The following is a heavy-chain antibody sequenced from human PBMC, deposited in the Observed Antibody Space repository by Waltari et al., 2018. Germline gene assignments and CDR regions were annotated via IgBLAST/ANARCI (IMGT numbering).Heavy chain of an antibody. CDR3: ARGARRTTVTTGWWYFDL. V-gene: IGHV3-74*01. Sequence: EVQLVESGGGLVQPGGSLRLSGAASGFTSSMYWMHWVRQAPGKGLVWVSRSNSDGSSTSYADSVKGRFTISKDNAKNTVYLQMNSLRAEDTAIYYCARGARRTTVTTGWWYFDLWGRGTLVTVSS. J-gene: IGHJ2*01. D-gene: IGHD4-17*01. CDR2: SNSDGSST. CDR1: GFTSSMYW.